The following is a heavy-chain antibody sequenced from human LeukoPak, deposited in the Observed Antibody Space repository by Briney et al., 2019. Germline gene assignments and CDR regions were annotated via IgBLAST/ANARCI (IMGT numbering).Heavy chain of an antibody. Sequence: GGSLRLSCAASGFTFYDYAMHWVRQAPGKGLEWVSGISCNSGSIVYADSVKGRFTISRDNAKNSLYLQMNSLRAEDMALYYCAKDISSSSGYRAFDIWGQGTMVTVSS. V-gene: IGHV3-9*03. D-gene: IGHD3-22*01. CDR1: GFTFYDYA. CDR3: AKDISSSSGYRAFDI. CDR2: ISCNSGSI. J-gene: IGHJ3*02.